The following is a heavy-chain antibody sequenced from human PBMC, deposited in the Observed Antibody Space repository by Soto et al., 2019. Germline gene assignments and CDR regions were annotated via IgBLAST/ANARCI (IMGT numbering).Heavy chain of an antibody. Sequence: SETLSLTCAVYCGSFSGYYWSWIRQPPGKGLEWIGEINHSGSTNYNPSLKSRVTISVDTSKNQFSLKLSSVTAADTAVYYCAREGGGGFHDWFGPWGQGTLVTVSS. CDR1: CGSFSGYY. V-gene: IGHV4-34*01. J-gene: IGHJ5*02. CDR2: INHSGST. D-gene: IGHD3-16*01. CDR3: AREGGGGFHDWFGP.